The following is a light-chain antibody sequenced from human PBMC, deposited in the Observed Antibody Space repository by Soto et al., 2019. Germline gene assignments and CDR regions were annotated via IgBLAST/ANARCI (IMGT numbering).Light chain of an antibody. V-gene: IGKV4-1*01. J-gene: IGKJ1*01. CDR2: WAS. CDR3: QQYISART. Sequence: DSVMTQSPDALAVSLGERATINCKSSQSVLYSSDNKNYLAWYQQKPGQPPKLLIYWASTRESGVPDRFSGSGSGADVTLSVSSLQAEDVAFYYCQQYISARTFGQGTKGELK. CDR1: QSVLYSSDNKNY.